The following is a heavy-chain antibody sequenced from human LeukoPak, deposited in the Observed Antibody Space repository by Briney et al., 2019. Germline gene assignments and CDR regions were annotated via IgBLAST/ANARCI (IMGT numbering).Heavy chain of an antibody. CDR1: GYTFTSYD. D-gene: IGHD6-19*01. CDR3: ATDSTLWSSGWFDY. V-gene: IGHV1-8*01. Sequence: GASVKVSCKASGYTFTSYDINWVRQATGQGLEWMGWMNPNSGNTGYAQKFQGRVTMTRNTSISTAYMELSSLRSEDTAVYYCATDSTLWSSGWFDYWGQGTLVTVSS. CDR2: MNPNSGNT. J-gene: IGHJ4*02.